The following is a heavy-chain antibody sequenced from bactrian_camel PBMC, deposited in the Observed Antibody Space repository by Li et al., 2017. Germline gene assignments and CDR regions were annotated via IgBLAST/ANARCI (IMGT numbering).Heavy chain of an antibody. D-gene: IGHD3*01. CDR2: IDTDGNP. CDR3: AADIRSGGGGFCFLYTVDYWGV. Sequence: VQLVESGGGSVQAGGSLRLSCVVSRYTSSSYRNYCMGWFRQAPGKEREGVAGIDTDGNPMYTDSVKGRFTISKDNAKNTLDLQMNSLKPEDTAMYYCAADIRSGGGGFCFLYTVDYWGVWGQGTQVTVS. V-gene: IGHV3S53*01. J-gene: IGHJ4*01. CDR1: RYTSSSYRNYC.